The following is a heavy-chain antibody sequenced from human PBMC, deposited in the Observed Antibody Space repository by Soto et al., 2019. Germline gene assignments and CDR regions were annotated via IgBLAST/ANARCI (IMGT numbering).Heavy chain of an antibody. CDR2: INPNSGVT. Sequence: ASVKVSCKASGYTFTGYFIHWVRQAPGEGLEWMGYINPNSGVTKYAQRFLGRVTITRDTSISTAYLELRKLTSDDTAVYYCARDLPRQSWKWFDPWGQGTRVTVSS. J-gene: IGHJ5*02. CDR3: ARDLPRQSWKWFDP. V-gene: IGHV1-2*02. D-gene: IGHD1-1*01. CDR1: GYTFTGYF.